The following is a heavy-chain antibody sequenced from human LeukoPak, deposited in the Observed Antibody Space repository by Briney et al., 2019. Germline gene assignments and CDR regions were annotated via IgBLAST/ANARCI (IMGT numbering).Heavy chain of an antibody. CDR1: GYTFTGYY. Sequence: GASVTVSCKASGYTFTGYYMHWVRQAPGQGLEWMGWINPNSGGTNYAQKFQGRVTMTRDTSISTAYMELSRLRSDDTAVYYCARDKVVGPSNFDYWGQGTLVTVSS. V-gene: IGHV1-2*02. J-gene: IGHJ4*02. CDR2: INPNSGGT. CDR3: ARDKVVGPSNFDY. D-gene: IGHD1-26*01.